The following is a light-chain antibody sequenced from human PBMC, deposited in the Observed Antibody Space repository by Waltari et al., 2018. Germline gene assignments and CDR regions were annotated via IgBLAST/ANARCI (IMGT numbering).Light chain of an antibody. CDR1: QSVSSK. V-gene: IGKV3-15*01. Sequence: EIVMTQSPATLSVSPGERATLSCRASQSVSSKLAWYQQKPGQAPRLLIWRSSTRATGLPARFSGSGSGTEFTLTISSVQSEDFAVYYCQQYNNWPPFTFGQGTKLEI. CDR2: RSS. J-gene: IGKJ2*01. CDR3: QQYNNWPPFT.